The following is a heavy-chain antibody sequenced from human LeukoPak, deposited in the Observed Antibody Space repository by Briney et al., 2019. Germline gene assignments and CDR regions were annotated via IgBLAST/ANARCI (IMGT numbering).Heavy chain of an antibody. CDR3: ASYLTSIPSGMDV. CDR1: GFTFSRYW. Sequence: GGSLRLSCAASGFTFSRYWMHWLRQGPGKGLLWVSRISTDGSSSTYADSVKGRFTISRDNGKNTLYLQMNSLRAEDTAVYYCASYLTSIPSGMDVWGQGTTVIVSS. CDR2: ISTDGSSS. D-gene: IGHD2/OR15-2a*01. J-gene: IGHJ6*02. V-gene: IGHV3-74*01.